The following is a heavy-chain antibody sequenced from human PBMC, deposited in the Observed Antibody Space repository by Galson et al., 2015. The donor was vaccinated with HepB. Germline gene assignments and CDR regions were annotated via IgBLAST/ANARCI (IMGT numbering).Heavy chain of an antibody. CDR2: VSYDGSNA. Sequence: SLRLSCAASGFTFSSYGMHWVRQAPGKGLEWVAVVSYDGSNAYYADSVKGRFTISRDNAKNTLYLQMNSLRAEDTAIYYCAKDGGGGYTYGPNWFDPWGQGTLVTVSS. V-gene: IGHV3-30*18. CDR1: GFTFSSYG. J-gene: IGHJ5*02. D-gene: IGHD5-18*01. CDR3: AKDGGGGYTYGPNWFDP.